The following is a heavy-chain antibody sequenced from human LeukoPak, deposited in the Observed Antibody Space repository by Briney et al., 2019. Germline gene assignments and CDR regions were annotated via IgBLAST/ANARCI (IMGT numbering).Heavy chain of an antibody. CDR1: GHTFTGYY. CDR2: INPNSGGT. J-gene: IGHJ5*02. V-gene: IGHV1-2*02. D-gene: IGHD5-12*01. Sequence: ASVKVSCKASGHTFTGYYMHWVRQAPGQGLEWMGWINPNSGGTNYAQKFQGRVTMTRDTSIGTAYMELSRLRSDDTAVYYCARDLDIVATRGLAWGQGTLVTVSS. CDR3: ARDLDIVATRGLA.